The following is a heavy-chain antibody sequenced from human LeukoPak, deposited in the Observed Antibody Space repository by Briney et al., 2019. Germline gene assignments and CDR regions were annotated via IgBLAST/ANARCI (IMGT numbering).Heavy chain of an antibody. CDR3: ARDLYYYDSSGYFPSFFDY. CDR2: IKQDGSEK. V-gene: IGHV3-7*03. J-gene: IGHJ4*02. D-gene: IGHD3-22*01. Sequence: SLRLSCAASGFTFSSYWMSWVRQAPGKGLEWVANIKQDGSEKYYVDSVKGRFTISRDNAKNSLYLQMNSLRAEDTAVYYCARDLYYYDSSGYFPSFFDYWGQGTLVTVSS. CDR1: GFTFSSYW.